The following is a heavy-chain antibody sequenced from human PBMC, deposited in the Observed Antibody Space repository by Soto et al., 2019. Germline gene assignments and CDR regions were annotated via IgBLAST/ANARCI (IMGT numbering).Heavy chain of an antibody. CDR3: ARGFGFNGSDWDRWFDP. CDR2: ISSGSSYI. Sequence: EVQLVESGGGLVKPGGSLRLSCAASGFTFNNYSMNWVRQAPGTGLEWLSSISSGSSYIYNADSVKGRFTVSRDNAMNSLHRQMNSLRAEDTAVYYCARGFGFNGSDWDRWFDPWGQGTLVTVSS. D-gene: IGHD5-12*01. V-gene: IGHV3-21*01. J-gene: IGHJ5*02. CDR1: GFTFNNYS.